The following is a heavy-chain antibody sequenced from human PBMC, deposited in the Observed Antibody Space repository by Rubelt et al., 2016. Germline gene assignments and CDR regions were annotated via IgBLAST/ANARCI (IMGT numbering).Heavy chain of an antibody. CDR2: IYYTGSA. Sequence: LQLQQSGPGLVRPSDTLSLNCSVSGVSMSSGSYYWAWIRQPPGKGLEWIGCIYYTGSAYYNPSLRSRLTISVDTSKNQFSLKLSSGTAADTAVYYCARAYSYAYGYWGQGTLVTVSS. CDR3: ARAYSYAYGY. CDR1: GVSMSSGSYY. J-gene: IGHJ4*02. V-gene: IGHV4-39*07. D-gene: IGHD5-18*01.